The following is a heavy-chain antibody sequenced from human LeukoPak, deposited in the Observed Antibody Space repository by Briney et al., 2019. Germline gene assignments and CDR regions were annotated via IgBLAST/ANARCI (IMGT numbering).Heavy chain of an antibody. Sequence: PGGSLRLSCATSGFTFSRYWMSWVRQAPGKGLEWVANINQDGSEKYYVDSVKGRFTISRDNAKNSLYLQMNSLRAEDTAAYYCASVSFGGVDYWGQGTLVTVSS. J-gene: IGHJ4*02. CDR2: INQDGSEK. V-gene: IGHV3-7*01. CDR1: GFTFSRYW. D-gene: IGHD3-10*01. CDR3: ASVSFGGVDY.